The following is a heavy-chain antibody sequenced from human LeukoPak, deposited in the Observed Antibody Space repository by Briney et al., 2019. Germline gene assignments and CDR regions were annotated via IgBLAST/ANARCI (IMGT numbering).Heavy chain of an antibody. CDR3: ATSTTYYYDSSGYGNWFDP. CDR1: GFTFSGYA. J-gene: IGHJ5*02. D-gene: IGHD3-22*01. CDR2: ISGSGGST. Sequence: GGSLRLSCAASGFTFSGYAMSWVRQAPGKGLEWVSAISGSGGSTYYADSVKGRFTISRDNSKNTLYLQMNSLRAEDTAVYYCATSTTYYYDSSGYGNWFDPWGQGTLVTVSS. V-gene: IGHV3-23*01.